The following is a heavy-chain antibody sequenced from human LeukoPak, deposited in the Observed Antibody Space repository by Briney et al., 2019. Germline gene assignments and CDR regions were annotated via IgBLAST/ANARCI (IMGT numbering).Heavy chain of an antibody. D-gene: IGHD2-2*01. CDR3: ARDCSSTSCYFYYYYYMDV. J-gene: IGHJ6*03. V-gene: IGHV3-7*01. Sequence: GGSLRLSCAASGFTFSNAWMSWVRQAPGKGLEWVANIKQDGSEKYYVDSVKGRFTISRDNAKNSLYLQMNSLRAEDTAVYYCARDCSSTSCYFYYYYYMDVWGKGTTVTVSS. CDR2: IKQDGSEK. CDR1: GFTFSNAW.